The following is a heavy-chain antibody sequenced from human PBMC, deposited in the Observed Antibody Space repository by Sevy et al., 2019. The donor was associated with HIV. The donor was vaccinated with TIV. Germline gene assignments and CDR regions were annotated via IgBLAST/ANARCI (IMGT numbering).Heavy chain of an antibody. CDR1: GFTFSNYW. V-gene: IGHV3-7*01. Sequence: GGALRLSCAASGFTFSNYWMSWVRQAPGKGLEWVANINEDGSEKQYVDSVRGRVTISSDNARNSLYLQMNSLRAEDTAMYYCARAHPICSGGDCSPGWFDPWGQGTLVSVSS. CDR2: INEDGSEK. J-gene: IGHJ5*02. CDR3: ARAHPICSGGDCSPGWFDP. D-gene: IGHD2-21*02.